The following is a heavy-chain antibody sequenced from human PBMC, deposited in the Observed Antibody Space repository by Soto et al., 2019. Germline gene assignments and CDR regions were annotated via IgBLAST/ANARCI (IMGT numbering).Heavy chain of an antibody. D-gene: IGHD6-19*01. Sequence: SETLSLTCTVSGDSIITYYWSWIRQPPGKGLEWIGYINYSGNTNYNPSLKGRVTISVDTSKNQFSLKLSSVTAADTAVYYCARAISSGWSYDYWGQGALVTVSS. CDR2: INYSGNT. J-gene: IGHJ4*02. V-gene: IGHV4-59*01. CDR1: GDSIITYY. CDR3: ARAISSGWSYDY.